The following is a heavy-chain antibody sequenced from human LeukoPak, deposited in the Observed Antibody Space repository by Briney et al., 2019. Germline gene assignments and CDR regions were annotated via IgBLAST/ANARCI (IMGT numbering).Heavy chain of an antibody. CDR1: GGSISSYY. J-gene: IGHJ6*02. CDR2: IYYSGST. V-gene: IGHV4-59*01. D-gene: IGHD1-14*01. CDR3: AILRGLRNLRYYYYGMDV. Sequence: SETLSLTCTVSGGSISSYYWSWIRQPPEKGLEWIGYIYYSGSTNYNPSLKSRVTISVDTSKNQFSLKLSSGTAADTAVYYCAILRGLRNLRYYYYGMDVWGQGTTVTVSS.